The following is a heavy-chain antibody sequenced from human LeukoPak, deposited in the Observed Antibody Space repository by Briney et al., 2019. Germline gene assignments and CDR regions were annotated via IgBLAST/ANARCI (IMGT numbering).Heavy chain of an antibody. V-gene: IGHV4-61*02. CDR2: IYTSGST. CDR3: ASFRWAVGFEY. D-gene: IGHD6-13*01. J-gene: IGHJ4*02. Sequence: SQTLSLTCTVSGGSVSSGSYYWSWIRQPAGKGLEWIGRIYTSGSTNYNPSLKSRVTISVDTSKNQFSLKLNSVTAADTALYYCASFRWAVGFEYWGQGTLVTVSS. CDR1: GGSVSSGSYY.